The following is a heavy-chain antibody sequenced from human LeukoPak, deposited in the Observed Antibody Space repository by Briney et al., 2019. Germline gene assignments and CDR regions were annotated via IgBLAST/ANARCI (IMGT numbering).Heavy chain of an antibody. CDR3: AREKRDYYDSSGYYLSWFDP. CDR1: GYSISSGYY. J-gene: IGHJ5*02. Sequence: SETLSLTCTVSGYSISSGYYWGWIRQPPGKGLEWIGSIYHSGSTYYNPSLKSRLTISIDTSKNQFSLKLSSVTAADTAVYYCAREKRDYYDSSGYYLSWFDPWGQGTLVTVSS. CDR2: IYHSGST. D-gene: IGHD3-22*01. V-gene: IGHV4-38-2*02.